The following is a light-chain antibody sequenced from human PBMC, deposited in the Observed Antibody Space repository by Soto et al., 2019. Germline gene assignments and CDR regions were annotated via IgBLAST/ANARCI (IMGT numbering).Light chain of an antibody. J-gene: IGLJ1*01. V-gene: IGLV2-8*01. CDR3: TSYAGGNNV. Sequence: QSVLTQPPSASGSPGQSVTISCTGTSSDVGAYNYVSWYQQHPGKVPKLVVYEVNKRPSGVPDRFSGSKSGNTASLTVAGLQGEDEADYYCTSYAGGNNVFGTGTKLTVL. CDR2: EVN. CDR1: SSDVGAYNY.